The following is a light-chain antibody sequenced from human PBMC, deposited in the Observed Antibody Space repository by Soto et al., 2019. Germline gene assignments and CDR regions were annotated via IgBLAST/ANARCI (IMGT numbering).Light chain of an antibody. Sequence: EIVMTQSPATLSVSPGERATLSCRASQSVSSNLAWYQQKPGQAPRLLIYGASTRATGIPARFSGSGSGTEFTLTISSLQSEDSAVYFCQQYHNWPLTFGPGTKVEFK. CDR3: QQYHNWPLT. V-gene: IGKV3-15*01. J-gene: IGKJ3*01. CDR2: GAS. CDR1: QSVSSN.